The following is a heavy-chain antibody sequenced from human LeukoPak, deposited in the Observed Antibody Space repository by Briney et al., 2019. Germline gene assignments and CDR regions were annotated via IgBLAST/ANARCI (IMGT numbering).Heavy chain of an antibody. CDR1: GYSFTSYW. D-gene: IGHD3-10*01. CDR3: ARDGAPYGSGSYKDY. V-gene: IGHV5-10-1*01. Sequence: GESLKISCKGSGYSFTSYWISWVRQMPGKGLEWMGRIEPSDSYTNYSPSFQGHVTISADKSISTAYLQWSSLKASDTAMYYCARDGAPYGSGSYKDYWGQGTLVTVSS. J-gene: IGHJ4*02. CDR2: IEPSDSYT.